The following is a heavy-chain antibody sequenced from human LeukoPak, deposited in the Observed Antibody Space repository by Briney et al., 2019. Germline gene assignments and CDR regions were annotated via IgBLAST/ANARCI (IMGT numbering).Heavy chain of an antibody. J-gene: IGHJ4*02. V-gene: IGHV3-74*01. CDR3: ARDFAYSGCGASDY. CDR1: GFSFSDYW. Sequence: GGSLRLSCAASGFSFSDYWMHWVRQTPGKGLVWVSRINSNGGSTTYADSVKGRFTISRDNAKNTVYLQMNSLRADDTAVYYCARDFAYSGCGASDYWGQGTMVTVSS. D-gene: IGHD5-12*01. CDR2: INSNGGST.